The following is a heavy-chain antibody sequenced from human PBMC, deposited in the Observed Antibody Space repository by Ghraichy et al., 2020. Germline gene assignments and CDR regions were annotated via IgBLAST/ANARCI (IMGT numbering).Heavy chain of an antibody. CDR2: IYYSGST. Sequence: SETLSLTCTVSGGSISSGDYYWSWIRQPPGKGLEWIGYIYYSGSTYYNPSLKSRVTISVDTSKNQFSLKLSSVTAADTAVYYCARMYSGYDTVVFDYWGQGTLVTVSS. CDR1: GGSISSGDYY. D-gene: IGHD5-12*01. V-gene: IGHV4-30-4*01. CDR3: ARMYSGYDTVVFDY. J-gene: IGHJ4*02.